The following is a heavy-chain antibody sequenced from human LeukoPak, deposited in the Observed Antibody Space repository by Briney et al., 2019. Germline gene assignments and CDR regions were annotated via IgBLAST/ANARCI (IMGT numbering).Heavy chain of an antibody. CDR1: GYTFTNFP. CDR2: ISAYNGYT. V-gene: IGHV1-18*01. D-gene: IGHD6-13*01. J-gene: IGHJ4*02. CDR3: ARGRIVLAAADAFDY. Sequence: ASVKVSCKASGYTFTNFPIGWVRQAPGQGLEWMGWISAYNGYTKYAPSLQGRVTMTTDTSTSTAYMQLRSLRSDDTAMYYCARGRIVLAAADAFDYWGQGTLVTISS.